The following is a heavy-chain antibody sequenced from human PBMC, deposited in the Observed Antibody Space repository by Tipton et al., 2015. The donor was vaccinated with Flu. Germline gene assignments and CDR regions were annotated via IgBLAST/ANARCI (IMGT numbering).Heavy chain of an antibody. CDR1: GYTFTSYG. V-gene: IGHV1-18*01. CDR3: TRDSDNWNFDY. CDR2: INNYSGYT. J-gene: IGHJ4*02. Sequence: QLVQSGPEVKKPGASVKVSCKASGYTFTSYGISWVRQAPGQGPEWKGWINNYSGYTKYSQNFQGRVTVTTDTSTSTAYMELRSLRYDDTAVYYCTRDSDNWNFDYWGQGTLITVSS. D-gene: IGHD3-3*01.